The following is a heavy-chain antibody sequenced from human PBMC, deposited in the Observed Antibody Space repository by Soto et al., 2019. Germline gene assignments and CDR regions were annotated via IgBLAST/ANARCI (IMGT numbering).Heavy chain of an antibody. D-gene: IGHD3-10*01. J-gene: IGHJ6*02. V-gene: IGHV4-30-4*02. CDR1: GGSISSGDYY. CDR2: IYYSGST. CDR3: ARGDPLLWFGEKVYYGMDV. Sequence: SETLSLTCTVSGGSISSGDYYWSWIRQPPGKGLEWIGYIYYSGSTYYNPSLKGRVTISVDTSKNQFSLKLSSVTAADTAVYYCARGDPLLWFGEKVYYGMDVWGQGTTVTVSS.